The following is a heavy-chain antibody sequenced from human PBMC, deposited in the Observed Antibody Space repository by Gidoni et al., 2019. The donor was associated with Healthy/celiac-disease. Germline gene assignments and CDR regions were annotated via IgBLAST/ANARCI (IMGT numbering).Heavy chain of an antibody. CDR2: ISAYNGNT. Sequence: QVQLVQSGAELKKPGASVKVSCKASGYPFTSYGISWVRKAPGQGLEWMGWISAYNGNTNDAQKLQGRVTMTTDTSTSTAYMELRSLRSDDTAVYYCARDHPTWIQAAINYYYYGMDVWGQGTTVTVS. J-gene: IGHJ6*02. CDR1: GYPFTSYG. D-gene: IGHD5-18*01. CDR3: ARDHPTWIQAAINYYYYGMDV. V-gene: IGHV1-18*01.